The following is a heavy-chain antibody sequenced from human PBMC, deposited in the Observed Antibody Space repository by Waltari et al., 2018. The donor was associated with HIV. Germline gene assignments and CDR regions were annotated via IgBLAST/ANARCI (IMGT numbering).Heavy chain of an antibody. D-gene: IGHD5-12*01. CDR1: GFTFGDYA. CDR3: RWGGFSGVDSDFDY. J-gene: IGHJ4*02. Sequence: EVQLVESGGGLVQPGRSLRLSCTDSGFTFGDYALSWFRQAPGKGLEWVGFIRSEPYGGRTKYAAVVKGRFSISRDDSKSIAYLQMNSLKTEDTAVYYCRWGGFSGVDSDFDYWGQGTLVTVSS. CDR2: IRSEPYGGRT. V-gene: IGHV3-49*03.